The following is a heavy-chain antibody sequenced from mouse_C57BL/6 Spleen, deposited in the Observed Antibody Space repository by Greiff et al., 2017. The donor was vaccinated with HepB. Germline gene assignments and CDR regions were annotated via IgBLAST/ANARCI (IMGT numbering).Heavy chain of an antibody. Sequence: QVQLQQSGAELVKPGASVKISCKASGYAFSSYWMNWVKQRPGKGLEWIGQIYPGDGDTNYNGKFKGKATLTADKSSSTAYMQLSSLTSEDSAVYCCARRPKTYYGRFAYWGQGTLVTVSA. J-gene: IGHJ3*01. V-gene: IGHV1-80*01. D-gene: IGHD2-10*01. CDR1: GYAFSSYW. CDR3: ARRPKTYYGRFAY. CDR2: IYPGDGDT.